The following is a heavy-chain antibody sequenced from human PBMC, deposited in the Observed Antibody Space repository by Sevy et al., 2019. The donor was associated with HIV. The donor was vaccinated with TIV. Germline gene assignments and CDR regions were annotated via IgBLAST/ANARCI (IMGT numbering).Heavy chain of an antibody. CDR2: IKQDGSQK. CDR1: GFTFSSYW. Sequence: GGSLRLSCAASGFTFSSYWMSWVRQAPGKGLEWVANIKQDGSQKYYVDSVKGRFTISRDNAKNSLYLQMNSLRAEDTAVYYCARDDRIAAAERDYYYYMDVWGKGTTVTVSS. J-gene: IGHJ6*03. V-gene: IGHV3-7*03. D-gene: IGHD6-13*01. CDR3: ARDDRIAAAERDYYYYMDV.